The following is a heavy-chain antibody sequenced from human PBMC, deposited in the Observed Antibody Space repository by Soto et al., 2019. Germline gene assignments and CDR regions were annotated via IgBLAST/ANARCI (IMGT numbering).Heavy chain of an antibody. CDR3: ARDYCSTSSCYDN. CDR1: GFIFSNFG. CDR2: IWYDGSKK. D-gene: IGHD2-2*01. J-gene: IGHJ4*02. Sequence: PGGSLRLSCTTSGFIFSNFGMHWVRQAPGKGLEWVAAIWYDGSKKYYGDSVKGRVSISRDPSKKTVHLQMNSLRAEDTALYYCARDYCSTSSCYDNWGQGTLVTVSS. V-gene: IGHV3-33*01.